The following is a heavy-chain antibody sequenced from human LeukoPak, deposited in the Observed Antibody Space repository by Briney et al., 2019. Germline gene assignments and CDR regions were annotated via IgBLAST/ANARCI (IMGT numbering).Heavy chain of an antibody. CDR2: IYSGGNT. CDR1: GFTFSSYW. V-gene: IGHV3-53*01. J-gene: IGHJ4*02. D-gene: IGHD3-22*01. Sequence: GGSLRLSCAASGFTFSSYWMSWVRQAPGKGLEWVSFIYSGGNTHYSDSVKGRFTISRDNSKNTLYLKMNSLRAEDTAVYYCARRAGDYSHPYDYWGQGTLVTVSS. CDR3: ARRAGDYSHPYDY.